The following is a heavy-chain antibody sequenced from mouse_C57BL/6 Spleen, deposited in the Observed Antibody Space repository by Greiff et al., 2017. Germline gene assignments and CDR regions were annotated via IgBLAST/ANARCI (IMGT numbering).Heavy chain of an antibody. D-gene: IGHD2-4*01. CDR2: IHPNSGST. CDR3: ASSEGLRAFDY. CDR1: GYTFTSYW. Sequence: QVQLQQPGAELVKPGASVKLSCKASGYTFTSYWMHWVKQRPGQGLEWIGMIHPNSGSTNYNEKFKSKATLTVDKSSSTAYMQLSSLTSEDSAVYYCASSEGLRAFDYWGKGTTLTVAS. J-gene: IGHJ2*01. V-gene: IGHV1-64*01.